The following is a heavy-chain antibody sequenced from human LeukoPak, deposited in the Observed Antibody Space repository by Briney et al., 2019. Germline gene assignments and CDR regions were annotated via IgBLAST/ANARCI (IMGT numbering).Heavy chain of an antibody. Sequence: SSETLSLTCTVSGGSISSSSYYRGWIRQPPGKGLEWIGSISYSGSTHYNPSLKSRVTISVDTSKNQFSLRLSSVTAADTAVYYCARGRGSGSYLWFDPWGQGTLVTVSS. J-gene: IGHJ5*02. CDR2: ISYSGST. D-gene: IGHD3-10*01. V-gene: IGHV4-39*07. CDR1: GGSISSSSYY. CDR3: ARGRGSGSYLWFDP.